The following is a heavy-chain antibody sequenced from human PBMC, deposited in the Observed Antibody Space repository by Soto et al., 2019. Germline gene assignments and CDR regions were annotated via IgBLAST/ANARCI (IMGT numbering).Heavy chain of an antibody. CDR3: AAGYSSSWYPRYYYYYGMDV. J-gene: IGHJ6*02. Sequence: SETLSLTCAVYGGSFSGYYWSWIRPPPGKGLEWIGEINHSGSTNYNPSLKSRVTISVDTSKNQFSLKLSSVTAADTAVYYCAAGYSSSWYPRYYYYYGMDVWGQGTTVTV. V-gene: IGHV4-34*01. D-gene: IGHD6-13*01. CDR1: GGSFSGYY. CDR2: INHSGST.